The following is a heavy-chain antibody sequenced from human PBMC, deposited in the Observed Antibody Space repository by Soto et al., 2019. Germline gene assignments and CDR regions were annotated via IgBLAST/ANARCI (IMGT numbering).Heavy chain of an antibody. CDR1: GGSISSYY. Sequence: SETLSLTCTVSGGSISSYYWSWIRQPPGKGLEWIGYTYYSGSTNYNPSLKSRVTISVDTSKNQFSLKLSSVTAADTAVYYCARERSRGNWNDYFDYWAQGTLVPVSS. V-gene: IGHV4-59*01. J-gene: IGHJ4*02. CDR2: TYYSGST. D-gene: IGHD1-1*01. CDR3: ARERSRGNWNDYFDY.